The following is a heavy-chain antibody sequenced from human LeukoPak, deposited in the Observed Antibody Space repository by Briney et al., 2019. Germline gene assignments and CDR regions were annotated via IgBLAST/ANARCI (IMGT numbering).Heavy chain of an antibody. V-gene: IGHV4-61*02. CDR1: GGSISSSSYY. Sequence: PSETLSFTCTVSGGSISSSSYYWSWIRQPAGKGLEGIGRIYTSGSTNYNPSLKSRVTISVDTSKNQFSLKLSSVTAADTAVYYCARGKGSLVREPIDYWGQGTLVTVSS. D-gene: IGHD6-6*01. CDR2: IYTSGST. J-gene: IGHJ4*02. CDR3: ARGKGSLVREPIDY.